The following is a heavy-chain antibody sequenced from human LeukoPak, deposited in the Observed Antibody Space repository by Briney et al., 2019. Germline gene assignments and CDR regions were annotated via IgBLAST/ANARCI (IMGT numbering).Heavy chain of an antibody. D-gene: IGHD3-22*01. J-gene: IGHJ3*02. V-gene: IGHV4-34*01. CDR2: INHSGST. CDR1: GGSFSGYY. CDR3: ARPSAYYYDSSAAFDI. Sequence: SETLSLTCAVYGGSFSGYYWSWIRQPPGKGLEWIGEINHSGSTNYNPSLKSRVTISVDTSKNQFSLKLSSVTAADTAVYYCARPSAYYYDSSAAFDIWGQGTMVTVSS.